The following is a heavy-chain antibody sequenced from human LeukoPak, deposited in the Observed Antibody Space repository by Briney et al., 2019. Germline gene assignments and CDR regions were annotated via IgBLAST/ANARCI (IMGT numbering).Heavy chain of an antibody. CDR1: GGTFSSYA. CDR3: ARGWEPVGATPNQNYYYYYGMDV. J-gene: IGHJ6*02. V-gene: IGHV1-69*13. D-gene: IGHD1-26*01. CDR2: IIPIFGTA. Sequence: ASAKVSCKASGGTFSSYAISWVRQAPGQGLEWMGGIIPIFGTANYAQKFQGRVTITADESTSTAYMELSSLRSEDTAVYYCARGWEPVGATPNQNYYYYYGMDVWGQGTTVTVSS.